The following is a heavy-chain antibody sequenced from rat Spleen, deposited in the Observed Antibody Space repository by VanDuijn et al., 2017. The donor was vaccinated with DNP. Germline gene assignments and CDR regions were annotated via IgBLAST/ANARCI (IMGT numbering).Heavy chain of an antibody. V-gene: IGHV2-47*01. J-gene: IGHJ2*01. D-gene: IGHD4-2*01. Sequence: QVQLKESGPGLVQPSQTLSLTCTVAGFSLTIYSVHWVRQPPGKGLEWLGVKWNNGGTDYNSAIISRLSISRDTSKSQVFLKMNSLQAEDTAMYLCATGVYWGQGVMVTVSS. CDR1: GFSLTIYS. CDR2: KWNNGGT. CDR3: ATGVY.